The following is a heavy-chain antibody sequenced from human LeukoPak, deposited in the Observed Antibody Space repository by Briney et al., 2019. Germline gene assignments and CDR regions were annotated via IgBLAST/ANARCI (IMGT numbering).Heavy chain of an antibody. CDR1: GDSVSSNSAA. Sequence: SQTLSLTCAISGDSVSSNSAAWNWIRQSPSRGLEWLGRTYYRSKWYNDYAVSVKSRITINPDTSKNQFSLQLTSVTPEDTAVYYCARGIPYDSSGYYRTDDAFDIWGQGTMVTVSS. D-gene: IGHD3-22*01. V-gene: IGHV6-1*01. J-gene: IGHJ3*02. CDR2: TYYRSKWYN. CDR3: ARGIPYDSSGYYRTDDAFDI.